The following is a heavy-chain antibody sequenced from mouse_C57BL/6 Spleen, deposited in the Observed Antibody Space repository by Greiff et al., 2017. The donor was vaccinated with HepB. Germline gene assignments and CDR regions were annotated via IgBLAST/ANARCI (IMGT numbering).Heavy chain of an antibody. D-gene: IGHD1-1*01. CDR2: IDPNSGGT. CDR3: ARGVTTVDYAMDY. CDR1: GYTFTSYW. V-gene: IGHV1-72*01. Sequence: QVQLQQPGAELVKPGASVKLSCKASGYTFTSYWMHWVKQRPGRGLERIGRIDPNSGGTKYHEKFKSKATLTVDKPSSTAYLQLSSLTSEDSAVYYCARGVTTVDYAMDYWGQRASVTV. J-gene: IGHJ4*01.